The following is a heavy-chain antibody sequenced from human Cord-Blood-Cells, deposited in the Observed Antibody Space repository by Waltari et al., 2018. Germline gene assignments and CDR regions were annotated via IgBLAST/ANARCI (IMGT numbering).Heavy chain of an antibody. Sequence: QVQLQESGPGLVKPSQTLSLTCTVSGGSISSGSYYCSWIRQPAGKGLEWIGYIYTSGSTNYNPSLKSRVTISVDTSKNQFSLKLSSVTAADTAVYYCARAFSSIAARYFDYWGQGTLVTVSS. V-gene: IGHV4-61*09. D-gene: IGHD6-6*01. CDR1: GGSISSGSYY. J-gene: IGHJ4*02. CDR2: IYTSGST. CDR3: ARAFSSIAARYFDY.